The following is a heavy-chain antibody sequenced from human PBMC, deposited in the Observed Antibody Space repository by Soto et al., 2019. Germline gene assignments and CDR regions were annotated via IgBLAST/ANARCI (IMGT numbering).Heavy chain of an antibody. D-gene: IGHD6-19*01. Sequence: EVQLLDSGGGLVQPGGSLRLSCAASGFDFSYYAMGWVRQAPGKGLEWVSCISDSGRPTYYADSVKGRFTMSRDNSKKMLYLLMNSLRAEDTAIYYCAKDARRSSGWYYFDSWGQGSLFTVSS. V-gene: IGHV3-23*01. CDR3: AKDARRSSGWYYFDS. CDR1: GFDFSYYA. CDR2: ISDSGRPT. J-gene: IGHJ4*02.